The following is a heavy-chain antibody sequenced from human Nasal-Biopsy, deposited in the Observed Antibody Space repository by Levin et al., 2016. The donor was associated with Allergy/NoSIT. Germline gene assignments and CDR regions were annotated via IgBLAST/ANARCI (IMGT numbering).Heavy chain of an antibody. CDR2: ISGSGGST. CDR1: GFTFSSYA. CDR3: AKDETSYYYYYGMDV. D-gene: IGHD4-11*01. V-gene: IGHV3-23*01. J-gene: IGHJ6*02. Sequence: GGSLRLSCAASGFTFSSYAMSWVRQAPGKGLEWVSVISGSGGSTYYADSVKGRFTISRDNSKNTLYLQMNSLRAEDTAVYYCAKDETSYYYYYGMDVWSQGTTVTVSS.